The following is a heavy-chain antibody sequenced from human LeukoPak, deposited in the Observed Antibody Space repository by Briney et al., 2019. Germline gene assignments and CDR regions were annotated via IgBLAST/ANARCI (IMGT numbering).Heavy chain of an antibody. Sequence: ASVKVSCKASGYTFTSYGISWVRQAPGQGLEWMGWISAYNGNTNYAQKLQGRVTMTTDTSTGTAYMELRSLRSDDTAVYYCARDLRCSSTSCYPGRNWFDPWGQGTLVTVSS. CDR3: ARDLRCSSTSCYPGRNWFDP. D-gene: IGHD2-2*01. J-gene: IGHJ5*02. CDR2: ISAYNGNT. CDR1: GYTFTSYG. V-gene: IGHV1-18*01.